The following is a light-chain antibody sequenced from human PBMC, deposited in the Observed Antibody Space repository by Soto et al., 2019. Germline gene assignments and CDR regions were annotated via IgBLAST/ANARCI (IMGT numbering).Light chain of an antibody. CDR2: DAS. Sequence: DIQMTQSPSSLSASVGDRVTITCQASQDISNYLNWYQQKPGKAPKLLIYDASNLETGVPSRFSGTGSGTDFTFTISSLQPEDIATYYCKQYDNPHTFGGGTKVDIK. CDR3: KQYDNPHT. J-gene: IGKJ4*01. V-gene: IGKV1-33*01. CDR1: QDISNY.